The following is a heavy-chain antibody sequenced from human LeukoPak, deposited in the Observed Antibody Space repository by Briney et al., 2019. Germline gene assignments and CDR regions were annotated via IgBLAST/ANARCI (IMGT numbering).Heavy chain of an antibody. CDR2: INHSGST. D-gene: IGHD6-19*01. J-gene: IGHJ4*02. V-gene: IGHV4-34*01. Sequence: SETLSLTCAVYGGSFSGYYWSWIRQPPGKGPEWIGEINHSGSTNYNPSLKSRVTISVDTSKNQFSLKLSSVTAADTAVYYCARDKRYSSGWYDYWGQGTLVTVSS. CDR3: ARDKRYSSGWYDY. CDR1: GGSFSGYY.